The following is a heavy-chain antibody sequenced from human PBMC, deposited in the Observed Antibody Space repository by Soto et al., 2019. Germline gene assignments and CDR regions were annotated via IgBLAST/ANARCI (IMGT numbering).Heavy chain of an antibody. CDR1: GGSITNYY. V-gene: IGHV4-59*01. Sequence: SETLSLTCAVSGGSITNYYWSWIRQPPGKGLEWIGYIHHSGNTKCNPSLESRLTFSVDTSKNQFSLKLSAVSAADTAVYYCARGIWVRGIIGFNWFDPWGQGTLVTVSS. CDR2: IHHSGNT. J-gene: IGHJ5*02. CDR3: ARGIWVRGIIGFNWFDP. D-gene: IGHD3-10*01.